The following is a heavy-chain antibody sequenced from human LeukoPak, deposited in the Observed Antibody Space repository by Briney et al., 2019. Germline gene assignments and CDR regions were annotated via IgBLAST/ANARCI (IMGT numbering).Heavy chain of an antibody. V-gene: IGHV3-11*04. CDR1: GFTFSDYY. CDR2: ISSSGSTI. D-gene: IGHD6-19*01. CDR3: AKDWGYSSGSLDY. J-gene: IGHJ4*02. Sequence: GGSLRLSCAASGFTFSDYYMSWIRQAPGKGLEWVSYISSSGSTIYFADSVKGRFTISRDNSKNTLYLQMNSLRPEDTAVYYCAKDWGYSSGSLDYWGQGTLVSVSS.